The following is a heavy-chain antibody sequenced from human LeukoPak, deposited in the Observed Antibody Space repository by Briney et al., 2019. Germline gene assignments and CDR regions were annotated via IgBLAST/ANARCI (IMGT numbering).Heavy chain of an antibody. J-gene: IGHJ4*02. Sequence: GGSLRLSCAASGFTFSSYAMSWVRQAPGKGLEWVSAISGSCGSTYYADSVKGRFTISRDNSKNTLYLQMNSLRAEDTAVYYCAKSPSYSSSWSYYFDYWGQGTLVTVSS. CDR3: AKSPSYSSSWSYYFDY. V-gene: IGHV3-23*01. CDR2: ISGSCGST. CDR1: GFTFSSYA. D-gene: IGHD6-13*01.